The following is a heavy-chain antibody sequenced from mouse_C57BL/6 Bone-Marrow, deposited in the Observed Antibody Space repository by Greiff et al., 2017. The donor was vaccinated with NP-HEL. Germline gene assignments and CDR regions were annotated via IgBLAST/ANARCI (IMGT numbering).Heavy chain of an antibody. CDR3: VRDYGSGFAY. V-gene: IGHV10-1*01. D-gene: IGHD1-1*01. J-gene: IGHJ3*01. CDR2: IRSKSNNYAT. CDR1: GFSFNTYA. Sequence: EVQRVESGGGLVQPKGSLKLSCAASGFSFNTYAMNWVRQAPGKGLEWVARIRSKSNNYATYYADSVKDRFTISRDDSESMLYLQMNNLKTEDTAMYYCVRDYGSGFAYWGQGTLVTVSA.